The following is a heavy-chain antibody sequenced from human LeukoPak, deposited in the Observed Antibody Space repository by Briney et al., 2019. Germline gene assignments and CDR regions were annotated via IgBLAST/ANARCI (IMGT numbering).Heavy chain of an antibody. CDR2: IRSKAYGGTT. V-gene: IGHV3-49*03. D-gene: IGHD4-23*01. CDR3: TRGHDYGGNDNWFDP. Sequence: GGSLRLSCTASGFTFGEYAMSWFRQAPGKGLEWVGFIRSKAYGGTTEYAASVKGRFTISRDDSKSIAYLQMNSLKTEDTAVYYCTRGHDYGGNDNWFDPWGQGTLVTVSS. CDR1: GFTFGEYA. J-gene: IGHJ5*02.